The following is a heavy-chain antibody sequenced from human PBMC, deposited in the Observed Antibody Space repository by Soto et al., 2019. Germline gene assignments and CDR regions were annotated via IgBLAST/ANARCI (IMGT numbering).Heavy chain of an antibody. CDR2: ISPYDDNR. CDR1: GYTFIRYG. V-gene: IGHV1-18*01. J-gene: IGHJ4*02. Sequence: GASVKVSCKASGYTFIRYGITWVRQAPGQGFEWMGWISPYDDNRIYAQKLQDRVTMTTATSTNIVILELRSLKSDDTAIYYCARDRLRGYDSSGFYSWGQGTMVTVSS. CDR3: ARDRLRGYDSSGFYS. D-gene: IGHD3-22*01.